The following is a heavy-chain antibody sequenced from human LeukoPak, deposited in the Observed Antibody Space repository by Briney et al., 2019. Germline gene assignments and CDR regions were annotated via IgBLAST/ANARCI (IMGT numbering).Heavy chain of an antibody. CDR1: GGSFSSYY. D-gene: IGHD4-17*01. J-gene: IGHJ4*02. Sequence: SETLSLTCAVYGGSFSSYYWSWIRQSPGKGLEYIGEINHSGSTNYNPSPKSRVTISVDTSKNQFSLKMSSVTAADTAVYYCAISYGDNGDYWGQGTLVTVSS. CDR3: AISYGDNGDY. V-gene: IGHV4-34*01. CDR2: INHSGST.